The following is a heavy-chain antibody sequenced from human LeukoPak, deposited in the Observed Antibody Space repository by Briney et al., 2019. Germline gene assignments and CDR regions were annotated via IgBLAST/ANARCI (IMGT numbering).Heavy chain of an antibody. J-gene: IGHJ5*02. D-gene: IGHD6-13*01. CDR1: GFTFSSYA. CDR2: ISYDGSNK. V-gene: IGHV3-30*18. CDR3: AKSNSVNSAAAAPLNWFDP. Sequence: PGRSLRLSCAASGFTFSSYAMHWVRQAPGKGLEWVAVISYDGSNKYYADSVKGRFTISRDNSRNTLYLQMNSLRAEDTAVYYCAKSNSVNSAAAAPLNWFDPWGQGTLVTVSS.